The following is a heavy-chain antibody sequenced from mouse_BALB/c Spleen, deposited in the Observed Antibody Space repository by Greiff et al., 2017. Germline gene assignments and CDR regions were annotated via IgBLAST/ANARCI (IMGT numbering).Heavy chain of an antibody. Sequence: QVTLKESGPGILQPSQTLSLTCSFSGFSLSTSGMSVGWIRQPSGKGLEWLAHIWWNDDKYYNPALKSRLTISKDTSNNQVFLKIASVVTADTATYYCARIAGEAHYYAMDYWGQGTSVTVSS. V-gene: IGHV8-8*01. CDR3: ARIAGEAHYYAMDY. J-gene: IGHJ4*01. CDR1: GFSLSTSGMS. CDR2: IWWNDDK. D-gene: IGHD4-1*01.